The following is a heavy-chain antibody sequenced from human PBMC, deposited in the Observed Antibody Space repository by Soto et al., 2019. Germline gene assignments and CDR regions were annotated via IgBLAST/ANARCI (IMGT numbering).Heavy chain of an antibody. D-gene: IGHD3-9*01. Sequence: QLQLQESGPGLVKPSETLSLTCTVSGGSISSSSYYWGWIRQPPGKGLEWIGSIYYSGSTYYNPSLKSRVTISVDTSKNQFSLKLSSVTAADTAVYYCARTGYYEMYYFDYWGQGTLVTVSS. V-gene: IGHV4-39*01. CDR1: GGSISSSSYY. J-gene: IGHJ4*02. CDR2: IYYSGST. CDR3: ARTGYYEMYYFDY.